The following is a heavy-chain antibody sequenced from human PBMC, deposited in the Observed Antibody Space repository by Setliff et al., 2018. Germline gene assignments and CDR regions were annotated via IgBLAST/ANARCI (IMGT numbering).Heavy chain of an antibody. V-gene: IGHV3-48*01. CDR2: ISTSSGTR. CDR1: GFSFSNYG. CDR3: STKGVPGT. Sequence: HPGGSLRLSCVVSGFSFSNYGMTWVRQAPGKGLEWISYISTSSGTRYYADSVKGRFTISRDNANQSLYLQMNSLRAEDTAVYYCSTKGVPGTGGQGTRVTVSS. D-gene: IGHD1-1*01. J-gene: IGHJ4*02.